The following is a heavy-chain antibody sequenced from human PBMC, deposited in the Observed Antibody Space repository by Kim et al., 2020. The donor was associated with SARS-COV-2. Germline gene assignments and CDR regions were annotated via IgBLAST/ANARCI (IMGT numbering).Heavy chain of an antibody. D-gene: IGHD5-18*01. CDR2: IWYDGSNK. J-gene: IGHJ6*02. CDR1: GFTFSSYA. V-gene: IGHV3-33*06. Sequence: GGSLRLSCAASGFTFSSYAMHWVRQAPGKGLEWVAVIWYDGSNKYYADSVKGRFTISRDNSKNTLYLQMNSLRAEDTAVYYCAKRGRYSYGPTNKYYYYGMDVWGQGTTVTVSS. CDR3: AKRGRYSYGPTNKYYYYGMDV.